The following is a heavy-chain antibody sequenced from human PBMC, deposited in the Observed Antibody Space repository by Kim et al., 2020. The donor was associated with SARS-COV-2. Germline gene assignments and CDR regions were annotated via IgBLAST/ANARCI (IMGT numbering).Heavy chain of an antibody. CDR1: GGTFSSYA. D-gene: IGHD4-17*01. Sequence: SVKVSCKASGGTFSSYAISWVRQAPGQGLEWMGGIIPIFGTANYAQKFQGRVTITADESTSTAYMELSSLRSEETAVYYCARDLTTQGWFDPWGQGTLVTVSS. CDR3: ARDLTTQGWFDP. V-gene: IGHV1-69*13. J-gene: IGHJ5*02. CDR2: IIPIFGTA.